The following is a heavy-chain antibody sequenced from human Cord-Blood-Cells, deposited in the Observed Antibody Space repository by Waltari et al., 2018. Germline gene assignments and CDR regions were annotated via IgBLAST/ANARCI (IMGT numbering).Heavy chain of an antibody. Sequence: QVQLVESGGGVVQPGRSLRLSCAASGFSFSSYGMHWARQAPGKGLEWVAVISYDGSNKYYADSVKGRFTISRDNSKNTLYLQMNSLRAEDTAVYYCAKGGLRFLEWLLYYFDYWGQGTLVTVSS. CDR3: AKGGLRFLEWLLYYFDY. V-gene: IGHV3-30*18. CDR2: ISYDGSNK. D-gene: IGHD3-3*01. J-gene: IGHJ4*02. CDR1: GFSFSSYG.